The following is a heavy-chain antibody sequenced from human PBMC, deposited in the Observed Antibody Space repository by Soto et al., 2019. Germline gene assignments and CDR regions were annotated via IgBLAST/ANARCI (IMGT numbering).Heavy chain of an antibody. CDR3: AKLDWRDY. J-gene: IGHJ4*02. D-gene: IGHD3-9*01. CDR2: ISYDGSNK. Sequence: GGSLRLSCAASGFTFSSYGMHWVRQAPGKGLEWVAVISYDGSNKYYADSVKGRFTISRDNSKNTLYLQMNSLRAEDTAVYYCAKLDWRDYWGQGTLVTVSS. V-gene: IGHV3-30*18. CDR1: GFTFSSYG.